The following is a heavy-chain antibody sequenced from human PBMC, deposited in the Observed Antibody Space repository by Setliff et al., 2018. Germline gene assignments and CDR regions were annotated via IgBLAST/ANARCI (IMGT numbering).Heavy chain of an antibody. V-gene: IGHV5-51*01. CDR1: GNSFTNYW. CDR2: IYPGDSDT. D-gene: IGHD2-15*01. J-gene: IGHJ4*02. Sequence: PGESLKISCKGSGNSFTNYWIGWVRQMPGKGLEWMGIIYPGDSDTRYSPSFEGQVTISGDKSISTAYLQWSSLKASGTATYYCARVVGADGIGIDYWGQGTLVTVSS. CDR3: ARVVGADGIGIDY.